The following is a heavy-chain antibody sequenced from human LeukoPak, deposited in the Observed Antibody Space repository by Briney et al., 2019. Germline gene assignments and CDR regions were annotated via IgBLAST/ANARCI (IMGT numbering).Heavy chain of an antibody. CDR2: ISSIGST. J-gene: IGHJ3*01. D-gene: IGHD4-17*01. V-gene: IGHV4-59*11. CDR3: ARDPTTVTKGFDV. CDR1: GGSISTHY. Sequence: SETLSLTCTISGGSISTHYWTWIRQSPGKGLEWIGYISSIGSTNYNPSLKSRVTISVDTSKKRFSLKMTSVTAADTAVYYCARDPTTVTKGFDVWGQGTMVTVSS.